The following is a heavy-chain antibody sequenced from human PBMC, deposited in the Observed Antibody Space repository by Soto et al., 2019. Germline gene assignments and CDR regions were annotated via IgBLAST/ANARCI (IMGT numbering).Heavy chain of an antibody. CDR3: ARDGSTSWYSYDYHGMDV. Sequence: EVQLVESGGGLVQPGGSLRLSCAASGFTFRTYWLSWVRQVPEKGLEWVANINLDGSEKNYVDSVKGRFTISRDNARNSLYLQMSSLRAEDTALYYCARDGSTSWYSYDYHGMDVWGQGTTVTVSS. CDR2: INLDGSEK. CDR1: GFTFRTYW. D-gene: IGHD5-18*01. J-gene: IGHJ6*02. V-gene: IGHV3-7*05.